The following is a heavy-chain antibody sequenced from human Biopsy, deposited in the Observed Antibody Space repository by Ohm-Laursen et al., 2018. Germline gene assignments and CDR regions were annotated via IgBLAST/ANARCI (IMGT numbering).Heavy chain of an antibody. Sequence: ASVKVSCKTSGYTFTGYFLHWVRQVPGQELEWMGWINPNSGTTKIAENFQGSVTMTRDTSITTAYLDLTRLTSDDTAVYFCAKGQDLTAGAEYFQYWGQGALITVSS. V-gene: IGHV1-2*04. J-gene: IGHJ1*01. CDR1: GYTFTGYF. D-gene: IGHD6-19*01. CDR3: AKGQDLTAGAEYFQY. CDR2: INPNSGTT.